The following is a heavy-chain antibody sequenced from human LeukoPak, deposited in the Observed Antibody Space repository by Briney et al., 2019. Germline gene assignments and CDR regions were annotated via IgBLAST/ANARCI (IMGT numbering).Heavy chain of an antibody. Sequence: GGSLRLTCAASGFAFSSYAMSWVRQAPGKGLEWVSTISGSAATTYYADSVEGGFTISRDDSQNTLYLQMNSLRAEDTAVYYCARRRAYDTSGPYPFDYWGQGTLVTVSS. CDR1: GFAFSSYA. D-gene: IGHD3-22*01. CDR2: ISGSAATT. V-gene: IGHV3-23*01. CDR3: ARRRAYDTSGPYPFDY. J-gene: IGHJ4*02.